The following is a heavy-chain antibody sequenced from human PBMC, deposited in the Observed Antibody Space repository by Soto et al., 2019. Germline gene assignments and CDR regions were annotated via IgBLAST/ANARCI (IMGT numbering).Heavy chain of an antibody. J-gene: IGHJ6*02. CDR1: GGTFSSYA. CDR2: IIPIFGTA. D-gene: IGHD2-2*01. V-gene: IGHV1-69*13. Sequence: SVKVSCKASGGTFSSYAISWVRQAPGQGLEWMGGIIPIFGTANYAQKFQGRVTITEDESTSTAYMELSSLRSEDTAVYYCAVATVVVPAAHIGPYGMDAWGQGTTVTVSS. CDR3: AVATVVVPAAHIGPYGMDA.